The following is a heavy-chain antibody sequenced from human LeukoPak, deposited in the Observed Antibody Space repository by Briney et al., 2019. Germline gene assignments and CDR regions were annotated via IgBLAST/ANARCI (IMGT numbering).Heavy chain of an antibody. J-gene: IGHJ4*02. Sequence: SVKVSCKASGGTFSSFAISWVRPAPGQGLEWMGGIIPIFGTANYAQKFQGRVTITADESTSTAYMELSSLRSEDTAVYYCARPSGYSSSWYSDYWGQGTLVTVSS. D-gene: IGHD6-13*01. V-gene: IGHV1-69*13. CDR1: GGTFSSFA. CDR3: ARPSGYSSSWYSDY. CDR2: IIPIFGTA.